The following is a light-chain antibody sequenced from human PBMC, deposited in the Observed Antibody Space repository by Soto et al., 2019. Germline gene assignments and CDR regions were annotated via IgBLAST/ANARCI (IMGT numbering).Light chain of an antibody. Sequence: QSVLTQPASVSGSPGQSITISCSGTSSDVGGYNYVSRYQQHPGKAPKLMIYDVVNRPSRVSNRFSGSKSGNAASLTISGLQAEDEADYYCSSYTSSDTLVFGTGTKVTVL. CDR2: DVV. CDR1: SSDVGGYNY. J-gene: IGLJ1*01. CDR3: SSYTSSDTLV. V-gene: IGLV2-14*01.